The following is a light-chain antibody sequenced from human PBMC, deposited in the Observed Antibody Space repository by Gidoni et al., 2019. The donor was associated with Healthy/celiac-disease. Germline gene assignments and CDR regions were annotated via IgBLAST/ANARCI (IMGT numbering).Light chain of an antibody. CDR3: MQALQTPLT. Sequence: PGGPASDCRRASKSLLRSNGYNYLDWYLQKPEQSPQLLIYLGSDRAAGVPDRFSGRGSGTDFTLKISRVEAEDVGVYYCMQALQTPLTFGGGTKVEIK. J-gene: IGKJ4*01. CDR1: KSLLRSNGYNY. CDR2: LGS. V-gene: IGKV2-28*01.